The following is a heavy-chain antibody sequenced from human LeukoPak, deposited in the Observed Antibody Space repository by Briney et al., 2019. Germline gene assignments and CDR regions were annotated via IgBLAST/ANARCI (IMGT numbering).Heavy chain of an antibody. Sequence: ASVTVSCTASGYTFTVYYMHWVRQAPGQGLEWMGWINPNSGGTNYAQKFQGRVTMTRDTSISTAYMELSRLRSDDTAVYYCARDLAVGATSSWGQGTLVTVSS. CDR3: ARDLAVGATSS. J-gene: IGHJ4*02. D-gene: IGHD1-26*01. CDR1: GYTFTVYY. V-gene: IGHV1-2*02. CDR2: INPNSGGT.